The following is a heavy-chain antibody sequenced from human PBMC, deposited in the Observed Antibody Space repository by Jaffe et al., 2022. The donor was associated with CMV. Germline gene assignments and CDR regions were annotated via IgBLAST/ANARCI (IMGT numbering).Heavy chain of an antibody. Sequence: QVQLVESGGGVVQPGRSLRLSCAASGFTFNNYGMHWVRQAPGKGLEWVAVIWYDGSKKYYADSVTGRFTISRDNSQNTLYLQMNSLRAEDTAVYFCARSGGYYHSSGYYLHRAFDIWGQGTMVTVSS. CDR2: IWYDGSKK. J-gene: IGHJ3*02. V-gene: IGHV3-33*08. D-gene: IGHD3-22*01. CDR1: GFTFNNYG. CDR3: ARSGGYYHSSGYYLHRAFDI.